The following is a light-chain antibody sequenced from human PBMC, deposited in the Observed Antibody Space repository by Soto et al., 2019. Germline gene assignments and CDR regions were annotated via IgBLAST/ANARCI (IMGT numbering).Light chain of an antibody. CDR2: AAS. CDR3: QQGYSIPT. V-gene: IGKV1-39*01. J-gene: IGKJ2*01. Sequence: DIPLTQSPSSLSASVGDRVTITCRTSQSIDIYLNWYQQRPGQVPKLLIYAASNFQRGVPSRFSGSGSGTEFTLTISSLQPEDFATYYCQQGYSIPTFGQGTKVGIK. CDR1: QSIDIY.